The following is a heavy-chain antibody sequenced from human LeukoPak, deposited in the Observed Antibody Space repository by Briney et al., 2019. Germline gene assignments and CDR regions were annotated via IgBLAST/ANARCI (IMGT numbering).Heavy chain of an antibody. J-gene: IGHJ4*02. D-gene: IGHD1-1*01. V-gene: IGHV3-11*06. Sequence: SGGSLRLSCEASGFTFSDYYMSWVRQAPGKGLEWVPYISSSSSYTKYADSVKGRFTISRDNAKNSLYLQVNSLRAEDTAVYYCARGTGTTAYFDYWGQGTLVTVSS. CDR1: GFTFSDYY. CDR3: ARGTGTTAYFDY. CDR2: ISSSSSYT.